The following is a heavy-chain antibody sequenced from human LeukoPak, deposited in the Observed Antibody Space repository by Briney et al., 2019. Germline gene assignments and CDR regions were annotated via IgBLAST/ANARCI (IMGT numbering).Heavy chain of an antibody. CDR1: GGSISSGGYY. J-gene: IGHJ3*02. V-gene: IGHV4-30-2*01. CDR2: IYHSGST. D-gene: IGHD6-13*01. CDR3: ARQQLGAAFDI. Sequence: SETLSLTCTVSGGSISSGGYYWSWIRQPPGKGLEWIGYIYHSGSTYYNPSLKSRVTISVDRSKNQFSLKLSSVTAADTAVYYCARQQLGAAFDIWGQGTMVTVSS.